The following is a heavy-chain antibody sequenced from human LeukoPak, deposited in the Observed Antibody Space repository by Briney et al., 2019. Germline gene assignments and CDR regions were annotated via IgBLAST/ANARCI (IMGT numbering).Heavy chain of an antibody. Sequence: GGSLRLSCSASGFTFSSYAMHWDRQAPGKGLEYVSAISSNGGSTYYADSVKGRFTISRDNSKNTLYHQMSSLRAEDTAVYYCVGASGSYYSRGAFDIWGQGTMVTVSS. D-gene: IGHD1-26*01. CDR2: ISSNGGST. CDR3: VGASGSYYSRGAFDI. V-gene: IGHV3-64D*06. J-gene: IGHJ3*02. CDR1: GFTFSSYA.